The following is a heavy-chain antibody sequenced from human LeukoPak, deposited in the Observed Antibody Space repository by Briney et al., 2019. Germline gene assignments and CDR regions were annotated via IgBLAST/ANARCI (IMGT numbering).Heavy chain of an antibody. CDR2: INPNSGGT. CDR1: GYTFTGYY. CDR3: TSRLTSHYYYMDV. Sequence: ASVKVSCKASGYTFTGYYMHWVRQAPGQGLEWMGWINPNSGGTNYAQKFQGRVTMTRDTSISTAYMELSRLRSDDTAVYYCTSRLTSHYYYMDVWGKGTTVTVSS. V-gene: IGHV1-2*02. J-gene: IGHJ6*03. D-gene: IGHD4/OR15-4a*01.